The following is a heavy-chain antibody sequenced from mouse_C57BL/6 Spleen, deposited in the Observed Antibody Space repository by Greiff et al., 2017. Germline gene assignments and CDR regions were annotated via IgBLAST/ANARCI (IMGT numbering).Heavy chain of an antibody. CDR3: TREYYGSSYGAMDY. CDR2: ISSAGDYI. CDR1: GFTFSSYA. D-gene: IGHD1-1*01. V-gene: IGHV5-9-1*02. Sequence: EVKLMESGEGLVKPGGSLKLSCAASGFTFSSYAMSWVRQTPEKRLEWVAYISSAGDYIYYAHTVKGRFTISRDNARNTLYLQTSSLKSEDTSMYYCTREYYGSSYGAMDYWGQGTSVTVSS. J-gene: IGHJ4*01.